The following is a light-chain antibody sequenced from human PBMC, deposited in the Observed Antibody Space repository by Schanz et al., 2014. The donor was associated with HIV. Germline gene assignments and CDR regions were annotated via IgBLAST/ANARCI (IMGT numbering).Light chain of an antibody. J-gene: IGKJ2*01. V-gene: IGKV4-1*01. CDR2: SAS. CDR3: QQYYASPPT. CDR1: QYISSR. Sequence: DVVMTQSPDSLSVSLGERATINCQSRQYISSRLAWFQQKSGQPPTLLFYSASTRESGVPDRFTGSGSGTALPLTINNSQAEDVALYFCQQYYASPPTFGPGTMLEIK.